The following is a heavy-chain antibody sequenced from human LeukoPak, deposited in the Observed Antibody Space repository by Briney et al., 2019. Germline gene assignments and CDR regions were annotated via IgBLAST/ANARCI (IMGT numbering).Heavy chain of an antibody. D-gene: IGHD4-17*01. CDR2: IYYSGST. CDR1: GGSISSGSYS. Sequence: SETLSLTCTVSGGSISSGSYSWSWIRQPPGKGLEWIGYIYYSGSTNYNPSLKSRVTISVDTSKNQFSLKLSSVTAADTAVYYCAREEGMTTVTTGWFDPWGQGTLVTVSS. V-gene: IGHV4-61*01. CDR3: AREEGMTTVTTGWFDP. J-gene: IGHJ5*02.